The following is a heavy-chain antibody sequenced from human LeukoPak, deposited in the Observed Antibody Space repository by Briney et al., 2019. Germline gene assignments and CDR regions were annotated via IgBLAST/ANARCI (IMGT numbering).Heavy chain of an antibody. J-gene: IGHJ5*02. CDR1: GYTFPSYF. Sequence: ASVKASCKASGYTFPSYFMHWVRQAPGQGLEWMGIINPTGGSTTYAQKFQGRVTMTRDTSTSTVYMELSSLRSDDTAVYYCARAVEYSYGNWFDPWGQGTLVTISS. V-gene: IGHV1-46*01. D-gene: IGHD5-18*01. CDR3: ARAVEYSYGNWFDP. CDR2: INPTGGST.